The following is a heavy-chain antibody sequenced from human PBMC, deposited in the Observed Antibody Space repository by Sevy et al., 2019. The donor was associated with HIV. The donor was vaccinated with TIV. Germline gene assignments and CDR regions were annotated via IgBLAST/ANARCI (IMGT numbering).Heavy chain of an antibody. V-gene: IGHV1-2*02. J-gene: IGHJ6*02. CDR2: TNPNNGGT. Sequence: ASVKVSCKAARYTFTDYYVHWVRQGPGQGLEWMGWTNPNNGGTKYAQRFQGRVTMTRDTSINKAYMELGSLTSDDTAVYYCARLTTMPTSDDYGMDVWGQGTTVTVSS. CDR1: RYTFTDYY. D-gene: IGHD4-17*01. CDR3: ARLTTMPTSDDYGMDV.